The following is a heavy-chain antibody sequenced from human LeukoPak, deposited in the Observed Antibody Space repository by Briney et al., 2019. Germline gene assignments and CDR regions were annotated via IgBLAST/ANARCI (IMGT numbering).Heavy chain of an antibody. V-gene: IGHV3-30*02. CDR2: IKYDESLT. CDR1: GITFSNYG. CDR3: AKSRSGSGAFDI. J-gene: IGHJ3*02. D-gene: IGHD6-19*01. Sequence: GGSLRLSCTTSGITFSNYGMHWVRQAPGKGLEWVAFIKYDESLTYYADSVKGRFTISRDNSKNTLYLQMNSLRAGDTAVYYCAKSRSGSGAFDIWGQGTMVTVSS.